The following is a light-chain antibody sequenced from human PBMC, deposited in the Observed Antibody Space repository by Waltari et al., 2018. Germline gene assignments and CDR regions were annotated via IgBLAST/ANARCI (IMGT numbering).Light chain of an antibody. V-gene: IGKV3-15*01. J-gene: IGKJ1*01. CDR1: QSVSTN. Sequence: PGERATLACRARQSVSTNLAWYQHKPGQAPRLLIYGASTRTTSLPARFSGSGSGTEFTLTISSLQSEDFAVYLCQQYDNWPLTFGQGTKVEI. CDR2: GAS. CDR3: QQYDNWPLT.